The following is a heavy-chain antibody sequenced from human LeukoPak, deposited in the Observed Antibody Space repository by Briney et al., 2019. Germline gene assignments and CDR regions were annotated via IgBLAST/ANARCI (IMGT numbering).Heavy chain of an antibody. CDR1: GGSISSSSYY. Sequence: PSETLSLTCTVSGGSISSSSYYWGWIRQPPGKGLEWIGTIYYSGSTYYNPSLKSRVTISVDTSKNQFSLKLSSVTAADTAVYYCARRENPALVAGSYWFDPWGQGTLVIVSS. V-gene: IGHV4-39*01. CDR3: ARRENPALVAGSYWFDP. J-gene: IGHJ5*02. D-gene: IGHD5-18*01. CDR2: IYYSGST.